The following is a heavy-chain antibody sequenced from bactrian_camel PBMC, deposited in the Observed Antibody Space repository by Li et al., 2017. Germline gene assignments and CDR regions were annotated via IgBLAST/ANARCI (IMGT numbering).Heavy chain of an antibody. CDR1: TYGYSEEF. Sequence: EVQLVESGGGSVQAGGSLTLSCAASTYGYSEEFMGWFRQAPGKAREGVAAIYGGITTYYDDSVKGRFTVSRDNAKNTIVLQMIDLKPEDSGMYYCAAHAGRYCYWTSFGYWGQGTQVTVS. J-gene: IGHJ6*01. CDR3: AAHAGRYCYWTSFGY. V-gene: IGHV3S40*01. CDR2: IYGGITT. D-gene: IGHD2*01.